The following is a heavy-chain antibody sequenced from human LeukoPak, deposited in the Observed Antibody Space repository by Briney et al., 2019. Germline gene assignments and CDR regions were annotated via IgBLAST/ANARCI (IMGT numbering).Heavy chain of an antibody. V-gene: IGHV1-2*06. CDR1: GYTFTRYY. CDR2: INPNSGDT. Sequence: ASVKVSCKASGYTFTRYYMHWVRQAPGQGLEWMRRINPNSGDTNYAPKFQGRVTMTRDTSISTAYMELSRLRSDDTAVYYCARAGGGVTFYYYYYMDVWGKGTTVTVSS. J-gene: IGHJ6*03. D-gene: IGHD1-26*01. CDR3: ARAGGGVTFYYYYYMDV.